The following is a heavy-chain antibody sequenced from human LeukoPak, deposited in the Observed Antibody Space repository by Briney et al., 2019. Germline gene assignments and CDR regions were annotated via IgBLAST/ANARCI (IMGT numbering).Heavy chain of an antibody. CDR2: INPNSGGT. CDR3: ARKIATSDAFDI. CDR1: GYTFTGYY. V-gene: IGHV1-2*02. J-gene: IGHJ3*02. D-gene: IGHD5-24*01. Sequence: GASAKVSCKASGYTFTGYYMHWVRQAPGQGLEWMGWINPNSGGTNYAQKFQGRVTMTRDTSISTAYMELSRLRSDDTAVYYCARKIATSDAFDIWGQGTMVTVSS.